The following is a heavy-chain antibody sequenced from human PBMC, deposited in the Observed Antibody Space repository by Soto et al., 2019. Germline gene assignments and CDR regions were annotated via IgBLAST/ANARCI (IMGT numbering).Heavy chain of an antibody. V-gene: IGHV1-3*01. CDR3: ARAVAVAADFDY. Sequence: ASVKVCCKASGYTFTGYAMHWVRQAPGQRLEWMGWINAGNGNTKYSQKFQGRVTITRDTSASTAYMELSSLRSEDTAVYYCARAVAVAADFDYWGQGTLVTAPQ. CDR2: INAGNGNT. D-gene: IGHD6-19*01. J-gene: IGHJ4*02. CDR1: GYTFTGYA.